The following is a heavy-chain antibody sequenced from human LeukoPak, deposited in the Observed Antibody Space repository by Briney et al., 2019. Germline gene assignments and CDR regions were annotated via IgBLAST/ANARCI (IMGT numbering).Heavy chain of an antibody. Sequence: GRSLRLSCAASGFTVSTYGMHWVRQAPGKGLEWVAVISNDGSNKYYADSVKGRFTISRDNSKNTLYLQMNSLRAEDSAVYYCAKGGYTYGPGSFDYWGQGTLVTVSS. J-gene: IGHJ4*02. D-gene: IGHD3-10*01. CDR1: GFTVSTYG. CDR3: AKGGYTYGPGSFDY. CDR2: ISNDGSNK. V-gene: IGHV3-30*18.